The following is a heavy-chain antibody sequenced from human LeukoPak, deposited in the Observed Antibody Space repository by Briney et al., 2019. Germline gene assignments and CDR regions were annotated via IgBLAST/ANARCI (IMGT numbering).Heavy chain of an antibody. V-gene: IGHV3-30*18. CDR3: AKDSLSGDGPDYFDY. J-gene: IGHJ4*02. CDR1: GFTFSSYG. D-gene: IGHD1-26*01. CDR2: ISYDGSNK. Sequence: PGGSLRLSCAASGFTFSSYGMHWVRQAPGKGLEWVAVISYDGSNKYYADSVKGRFTISRDNSKNTLYLQMNSLRAEDTAVYYCAKDSLSGDGPDYFDYWGQGTLVTVSS.